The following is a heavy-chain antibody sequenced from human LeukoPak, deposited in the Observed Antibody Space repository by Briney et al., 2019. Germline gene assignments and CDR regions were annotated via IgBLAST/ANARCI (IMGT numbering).Heavy chain of an antibody. CDR3: ARDADGYED. CDR1: GFTFSRAW. D-gene: IGHD5-24*01. J-gene: IGHJ4*02. CDR2: IKEDGSED. Sequence: PGGSLRLSCAASGFTFSRAWMSWVRLAPGKGLEWVANIKEDGSEDYYADSVKGRFAISKDNAKNSLYLQMNSLRAEDTAMYYCARDADGYEDWGQGTLVIVSS. V-gene: IGHV3-7*01.